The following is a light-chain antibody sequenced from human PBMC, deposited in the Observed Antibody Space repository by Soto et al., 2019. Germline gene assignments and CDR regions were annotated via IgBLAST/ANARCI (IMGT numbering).Light chain of an antibody. J-gene: IGLJ1*01. CDR1: SSDIGGYNF. V-gene: IGLV2-14*01. CDR3: NSYRTVSTYV. Sequence: QSALTQPASVSGSLGQSITIACTGTSSDIGGYNFVSWYQQHPGKAPKLLIYDVGNRPSGVSNRFSGSKSGNTASQTISGLQAEDEAHYYCNSYRTVSTYVFGTGTKLTVL. CDR2: DVG.